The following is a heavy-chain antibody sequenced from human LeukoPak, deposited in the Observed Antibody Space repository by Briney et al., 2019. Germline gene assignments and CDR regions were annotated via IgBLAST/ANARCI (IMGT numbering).Heavy chain of an antibody. V-gene: IGHV3-30*04. Sequence: PGGSLRLSCAASGFTFSSYAMHWVRQAPGKGLEWVAVISYDGSNKYYADSVKGRLTISRDNSKNTLYLQMNSLRAEDTAVYYCARDRDDILTGNYLDPWGQGTLVTVSS. D-gene: IGHD3-9*01. CDR3: ARDRDDILTGNYLDP. CDR1: GFTFSSYA. CDR2: ISYDGSNK. J-gene: IGHJ5*02.